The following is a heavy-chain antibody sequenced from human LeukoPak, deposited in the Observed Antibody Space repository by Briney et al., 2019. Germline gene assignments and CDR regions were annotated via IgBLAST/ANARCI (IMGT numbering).Heavy chain of an antibody. CDR3: AREQRNTGMVSGSPGMDL. CDR2: YSDDGSNK. J-gene: IGHJ6*02. CDR1: GFTFSRHA. V-gene: IGHV3-30-3*01. D-gene: IGHD5-18*01. Sequence: GTSLRLSCAASGFTFSRHAMHWVRRAPGKGLEWVAVYSDDGSNKYYADSVKGRFTISRDNSKNTLYLQINSLRADDTAVYYCAREQRNTGMVSGSPGMDLWGQGTTVTAS.